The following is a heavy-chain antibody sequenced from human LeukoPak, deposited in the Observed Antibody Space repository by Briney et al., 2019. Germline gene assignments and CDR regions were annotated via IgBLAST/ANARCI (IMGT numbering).Heavy chain of an antibody. V-gene: IGHV4-34*01. CDR3: ASAYYDILGGHFDY. J-gene: IGHJ4*02. CDR2: IYYSGRT. Sequence: SETLSLTCAVYGGSFSGYYWGWIRQPPGKGLEWIGSIYYSGRTYYNSSLKSRVTISVDTSKNQFSLKVTSVTAADTAVYYCASAYYDILGGHFDYWGQGTLVTVSS. CDR1: GGSFSGYY. D-gene: IGHD3-9*01.